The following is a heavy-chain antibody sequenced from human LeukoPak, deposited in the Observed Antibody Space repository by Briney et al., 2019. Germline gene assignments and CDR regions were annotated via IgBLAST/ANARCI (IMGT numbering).Heavy chain of an antibody. CDR3: ARDVGLGSSGWYRLNYYYYGMDV. Sequence: PGGSLRLSCAASGFTVSSNYMNWVRQAPGKGLEWVAVIYSGGSTYYADFVKGRFTISRDNSKNTLYLQMNNLRAEDTAVYYCARDVGLGSSGWYRLNYYYYGMDVWGQGTTVTVSS. CDR2: IYSGGST. V-gene: IGHV3-53*01. CDR1: GFTVSSNY. J-gene: IGHJ6*02. D-gene: IGHD6-19*01.